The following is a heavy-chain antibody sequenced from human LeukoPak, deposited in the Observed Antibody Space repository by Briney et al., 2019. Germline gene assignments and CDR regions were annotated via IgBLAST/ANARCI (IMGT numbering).Heavy chain of an antibody. J-gene: IGHJ4*02. CDR1: GYTFTGYY. D-gene: IGHD3-22*01. CDR2: INPNSGGT. CDR3: ARGHYDSSGGYFDY. V-gene: IGHV1-2*02. Sequence: GASVKVSCKASGYTFTGYYMHWVRQAPGQGLEWMGWINPNSGGTNYAQKFQGRVTMTRNTSISTAYMELSSLRSEDTAVYYCARGHYDSSGGYFDYWGQGTLVTVSS.